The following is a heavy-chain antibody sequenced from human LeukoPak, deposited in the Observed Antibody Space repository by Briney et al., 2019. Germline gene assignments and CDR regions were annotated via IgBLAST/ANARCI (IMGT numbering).Heavy chain of an antibody. CDR2: IIPIFGAA. CDR3: ARAQRYAHYETGKIYFDY. V-gene: IGHV1-69*13. J-gene: IGHJ4*02. Sequence: SVKVSCKASGGTFSSYAISWVGQARGQGLDWMGGIIPIFGAAHYAQKFQGRVTITEDESTSTAYTELSSLRSEDRAAYYRARAQRYAHYETGKIYFDYWGQGTLVTVSS. D-gene: IGHD3-10*01. CDR1: GGTFSSYA.